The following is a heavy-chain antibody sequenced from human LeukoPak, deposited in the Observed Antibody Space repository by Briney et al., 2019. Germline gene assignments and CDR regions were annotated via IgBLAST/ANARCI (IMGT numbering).Heavy chain of an antibody. V-gene: IGHV3-21*01. CDR2: ISGSSVYI. Sequence: GGSLRLSCAASGLSFNGYTRKWVGQAPGKGVEGGASISGSSVYIYYADSVKGGFTMARDNGKNSVYLEMTSLRAEDPAIYYCVRQTTLTPVAWAGFDSWGQGTLVTVS. CDR1: GLSFNGYT. J-gene: IGHJ4*02. CDR3: VRQTTLTPVAWAGFDS. D-gene: IGHD1-1*01.